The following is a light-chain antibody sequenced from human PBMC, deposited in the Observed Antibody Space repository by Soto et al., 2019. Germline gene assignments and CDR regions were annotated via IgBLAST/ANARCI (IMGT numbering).Light chain of an antibody. CDR1: SSDVGGYNY. V-gene: IGLV2-11*01. J-gene: IGLJ1*01. Sequence: QSVLTQPRSVSGSPGQSVTISCTGTSSDVGGYNYVSWYQQHPGKAPKLMIYDVSKRPSGVPDRFSGSKSGNTASLTISGLQAEDEADYYCCSYEGSYTYVSGTGTKVTVL. CDR3: CSYEGSYTYV. CDR2: DVS.